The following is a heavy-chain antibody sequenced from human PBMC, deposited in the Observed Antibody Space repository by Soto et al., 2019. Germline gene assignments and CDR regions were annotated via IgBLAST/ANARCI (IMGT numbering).Heavy chain of an antibody. V-gene: IGHV1-46*01. CDR3: AREGGDSGGSNYYYYGMDV. D-gene: IGHD3-16*01. CDR2: INPSGGST. CDR1: ADTFTSYY. Sequence: ASVKVSCKAPADTFTSYYIHWVRQAPGHGLEWMGIINPSGGSTRFAQKFQGRITMTTDTSTSTVYMELSSLRSEDTAVYYCAREGGDSGGSNYYYYGMDVWGQGTTVTVSS. J-gene: IGHJ6*02.